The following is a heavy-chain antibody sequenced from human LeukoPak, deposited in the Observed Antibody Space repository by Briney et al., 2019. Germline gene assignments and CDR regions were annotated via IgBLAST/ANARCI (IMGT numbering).Heavy chain of an antibody. D-gene: IGHD2-15*01. V-gene: IGHV4-59*01. CDR2: IYYSGST. Sequence: SETLSLTCTVSGGSFSSYYWSWIRQPPGKGLEWIGYIYYSGSTNYNPSLKSRVTISVDTSKNQFSLKLSSVTAADTAVYDCARTVVVAAEYYYYYYYMDGWGKGTTVSVCS. CDR1: GGSFSSYY. J-gene: IGHJ6*03. CDR3: ARTVVVAAEYYYYYYYMDG.